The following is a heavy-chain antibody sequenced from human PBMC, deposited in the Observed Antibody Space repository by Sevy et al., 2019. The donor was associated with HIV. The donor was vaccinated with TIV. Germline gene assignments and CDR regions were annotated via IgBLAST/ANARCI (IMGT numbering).Heavy chain of an antibody. V-gene: IGHV3-7*01. CDR1: GITFSESL. Sequence: GGSLRLSCAASGITFSESLMSWVRKAPGKGLEWVASIKNDGSAKFYADSVKGRFIISRDNAKNSLYLQMNSLRGEDTAVYFCARVFSGSAPGFDYWGQGTLVTVYS. CDR3: ARVFSGSAPGFDY. CDR2: IKNDGSAK. D-gene: IGHD6-19*01. J-gene: IGHJ4*02.